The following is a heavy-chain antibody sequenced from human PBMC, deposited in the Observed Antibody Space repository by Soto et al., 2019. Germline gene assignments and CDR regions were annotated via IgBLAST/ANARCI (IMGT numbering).Heavy chain of an antibody. CDR3: AKAYCGGDCYYTYYFDY. CDR1: GFTFSSYA. J-gene: IGHJ4*02. Sequence: GGSLRLSCAASGFTFSSYAMSWVRQAPGKGLEWVSAISGSGGSTYYADSVKGRFTFSRDNSKNTLYLQMNSLRAEDTAVYYCAKAYCGGDCYYTYYFDYWGQGTLVTVSS. V-gene: IGHV3-23*01. D-gene: IGHD2-21*02. CDR2: ISGSGGST.